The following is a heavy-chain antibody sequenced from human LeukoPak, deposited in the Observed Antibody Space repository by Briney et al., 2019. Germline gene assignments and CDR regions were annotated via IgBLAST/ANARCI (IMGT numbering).Heavy chain of an antibody. J-gene: IGHJ3*02. CDR1: GPWLGSDS. CDR2: IKPDGNEK. V-gene: IGHV3-7*01. Sequence: SLRLSCALAGPWLGSDSMTWVRQPPGKWLEWVAKIKPDGNEKYYVDSVKGRFTISRDNGKNSLYLQWSSLRAEDTAVYYCARYYDPAVGDAFDIWGQGTMVTVSS. D-gene: IGHD3-16*01. CDR3: ARYYDPAVGDAFDI.